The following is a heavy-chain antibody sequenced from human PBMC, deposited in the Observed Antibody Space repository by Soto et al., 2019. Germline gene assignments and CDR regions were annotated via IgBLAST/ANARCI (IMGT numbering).Heavy chain of an antibody. D-gene: IGHD3-22*01. J-gene: IGHJ5*02. CDR1: GGTFGSDA. CDR3: ARDRTDRCYYTNGLDP. Sequence: ASVKVSCKASGGTFGSDAITWVRQAPGQGLEWVGRIIPIFGTTNYAQNLQGRVTISADKSTLTSYMELHSLTSDDTALYYCARDRTDRCYYTNGLDPRGEGTQVTGAS. CDR2: IIPIFGTT. V-gene: IGHV1-69*06.